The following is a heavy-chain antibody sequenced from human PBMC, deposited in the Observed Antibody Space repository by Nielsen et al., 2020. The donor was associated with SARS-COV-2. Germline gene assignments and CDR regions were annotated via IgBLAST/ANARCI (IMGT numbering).Heavy chain of an antibody. Sequence: GGSLRLSCAASGFTFSSYDMHWVRQATGKGLEWVSAIGTAGDTYYPGSVKGRFTISRDNAKNSLYLQMNSLRPEDTALYYCAKDQTEGVAGNYHYYGMDVWGQGTTVTVSS. J-gene: IGHJ6*02. V-gene: IGHV3-13*01. CDR2: IGTAGDT. CDR1: GFTFSSYD. D-gene: IGHD6-19*01. CDR3: AKDQTEGVAGNYHYYGMDV.